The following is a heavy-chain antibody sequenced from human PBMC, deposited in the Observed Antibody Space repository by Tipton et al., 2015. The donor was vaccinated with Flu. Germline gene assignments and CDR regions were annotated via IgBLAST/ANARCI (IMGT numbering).Heavy chain of an antibody. V-gene: IGHV4-59*01. CDR1: GGFFSSYY. CDR3: ARLPLPLSYFDY. J-gene: IGHJ4*02. CDR2: IYNSEYT. Sequence: TLSLTCTVSGGFFSSYYWNWIRQPPGKGLEWIGYIYNSEYTKYNPSLKSRVTISVDTSNNQFSLKLSSVTAADTAVYYCARLPLPLSYFDYWGQGTLVTVSS.